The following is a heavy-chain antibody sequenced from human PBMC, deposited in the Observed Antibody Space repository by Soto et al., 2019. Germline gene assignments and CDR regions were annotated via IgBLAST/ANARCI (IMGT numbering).Heavy chain of an antibody. CDR3: ARVKFLTGSSYYYYGMDV. D-gene: IGHD2-21*01. V-gene: IGHV1-46*01. CDR1: GYAYTIYY. J-gene: IGHJ6*04. Sequence: SLNLSCKASGYAYTIYYIHWLRQTPRQGLEWMGIINPSGGSTSYAQKFQGRVTMTRDTSTSTVYMELSSLRSEDTAVYYCARVKFLTGSSYYYYGMDVWGNGTTVTVS. CDR2: INPSGGST.